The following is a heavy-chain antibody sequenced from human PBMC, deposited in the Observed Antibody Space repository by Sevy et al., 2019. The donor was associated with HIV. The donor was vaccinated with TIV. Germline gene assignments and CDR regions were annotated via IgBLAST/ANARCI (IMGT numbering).Heavy chain of an antibody. D-gene: IGHD2-15*01. CDR2: INPSSGGT. J-gene: IGHJ5*02. V-gene: IGHV1-2*02. Sequence: GPVKVSCETSGYTLTYYYIHWVRHAPAQGLEWMGWINPSSGGTQYAQKFQGRVSVTSDTSRRTSYMELRRLRSDDTALYYCARQVDNWFDPWGQGTPVTVSS. CDR3: ARQVDNWFDP. CDR1: GYTLTYYY.